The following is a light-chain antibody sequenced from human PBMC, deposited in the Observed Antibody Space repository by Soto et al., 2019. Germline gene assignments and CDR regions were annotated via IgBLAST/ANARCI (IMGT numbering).Light chain of an antibody. CDR2: EVT. Sequence: QSALTQPPSASGSPGQSVTISCTGTSSDVGGYNYVSWYQQHPGEAPKLMIYEVTKRPSGVPHRFSGSKSGNTAFLTVSGLQAEDEADYYCSSYAGSNNPFVFGTGTKLTVL. CDR3: SSYAGSNNPFV. CDR1: SSDVGGYNY. V-gene: IGLV2-8*01. J-gene: IGLJ1*01.